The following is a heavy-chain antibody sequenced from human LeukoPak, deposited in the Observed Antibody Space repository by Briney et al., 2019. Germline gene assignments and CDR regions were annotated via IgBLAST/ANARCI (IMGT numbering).Heavy chain of an antibody. J-gene: IGHJ4*02. CDR3: ARGDSGWYLGLGFDY. CDR1: GDSISSSNW. V-gene: IGHV4-4*02. CDR2: IYHTGST. Sequence: SGTLSLTCAVSGDSISSSNWWTWVRQPPGKGLEWIGEIYHTGSTNYNPSLKSRVTMSVDKSKDQVSLNLRSVTAADTAVYYCARGDSGWYLGLGFDYWGQGTLVTVSS. D-gene: IGHD6-19*01.